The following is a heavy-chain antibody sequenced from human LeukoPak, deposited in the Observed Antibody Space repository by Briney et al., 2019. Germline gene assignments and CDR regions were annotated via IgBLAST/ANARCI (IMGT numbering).Heavy chain of an antibody. J-gene: IGHJ3*02. CDR2: LSYDGTNN. CDR1: GFTFSRFA. Sequence: PGGSLRLSCAASGFTFSRFAMHWVRQAPGKGLDWVAVLSYDGTNNYYADSVKGRFTISRDNAKNSLYLQMNSLRAEDTALYYCAKGYCSGGSCYPARDAFDIWGQGTMVAVSS. V-gene: IGHV3-30*04. D-gene: IGHD2-15*01. CDR3: AKGYCSGGSCYPARDAFDI.